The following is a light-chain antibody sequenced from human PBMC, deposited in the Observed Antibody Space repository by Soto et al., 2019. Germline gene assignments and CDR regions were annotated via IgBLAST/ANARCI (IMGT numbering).Light chain of an antibody. CDR2: RAS. CDR3: QQYSHYYT. J-gene: IGKJ2*01. CDR1: QSIDIW. V-gene: IGKV1-5*03. Sequence: DIQMTQSPSTLSASVGDRVTITCRASQSIDIWLAWYQQRPGKAPKLLIYRASSLESGVPSRFSGSGSGTEFTLTISSLQPDDFATYYCQQYSHYYTFGQGTKLEIK.